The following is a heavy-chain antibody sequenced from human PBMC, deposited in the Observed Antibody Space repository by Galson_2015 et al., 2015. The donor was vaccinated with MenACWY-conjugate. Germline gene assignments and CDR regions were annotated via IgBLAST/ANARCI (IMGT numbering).Heavy chain of an antibody. V-gene: IGHV3-7*03. J-gene: IGHJ4*02. CDR2: INNLGNEK. D-gene: IGHD7-27*01. CDR3: GRDPGWGAIDY. CDR1: GLRFNNSW. Sequence: SLRLSCAVSGLRFNNSWISWVRQAPGKGLEWVANINNLGNEKYYVDSVRGRFTISRDNAQESVFLQMTSLRVEDTAVYYCGRDPGWGAIDYWGQGTLVTVSS.